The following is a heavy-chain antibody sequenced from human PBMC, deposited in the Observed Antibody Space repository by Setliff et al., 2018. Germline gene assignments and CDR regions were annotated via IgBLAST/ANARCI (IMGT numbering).Heavy chain of an antibody. D-gene: IGHD2-8*01. CDR2: LRIGFSN. CDR1: GDSVSSDRFH. CDR3: ARDPVDGHGHFDY. Sequence: SETLSLTCTVSGDSVSSDRFHWGWFRQSAGKGLEWIGRLRIGFSNIYNPSLASRVTISVDTSKNQFSLKLDSVTAADTAVYYCARDPVDGHGHFDYWGQRTLVTVSS. J-gene: IGHJ4*02. V-gene: IGHV4-61*02.